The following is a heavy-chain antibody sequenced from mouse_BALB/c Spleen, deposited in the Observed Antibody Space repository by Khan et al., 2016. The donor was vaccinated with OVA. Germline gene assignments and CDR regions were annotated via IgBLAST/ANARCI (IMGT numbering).Heavy chain of an antibody. D-gene: IGHD6-2*01. CDR1: GYTFTNYV. CDR3: ARGNCQSHYVDD. J-gene: IGHJ2*01. CDR2: INPYNGGT. Sequence: VQLQQSGPELVKPGASVKMSCKASGYTFTNYVLHWVMQKPGQGLEWIGYINPYNGGTKYNEKFNGKATLTSDTSSITAYMELRSLTSEDSAVSYCARGNCQSHYVDDWGQGTTLTLSA. V-gene: IGHV1S136*01.